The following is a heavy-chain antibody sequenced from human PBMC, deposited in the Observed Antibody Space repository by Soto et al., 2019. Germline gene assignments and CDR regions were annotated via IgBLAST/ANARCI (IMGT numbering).Heavy chain of an antibody. V-gene: IGHV3-33*01. CDR3: ARDRGAAAGTRYYYGMDV. CDR2: IWYDGTNK. D-gene: IGHD6-13*01. Sequence: QVQLVESGGGVFQPGRSLRLSCAASGFTFSSNGRHGVRQAPGKGLEWVAVIWYDGTNKYYADSVKGRFTISRDNSKNTLYLQMNSLRAEDTAVYYCARDRGAAAGTRYYYGMDVWGQGTTVTVSS. J-gene: IGHJ6*02. CDR1: GFTFSSNG.